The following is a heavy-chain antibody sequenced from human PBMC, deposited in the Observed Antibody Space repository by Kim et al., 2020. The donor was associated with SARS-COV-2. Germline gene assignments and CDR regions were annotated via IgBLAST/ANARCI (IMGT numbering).Heavy chain of an antibody. Sequence: GGSLRLSCAASGFTFSSYSMNWVRQAQGLEWVSYIISSSSTIYYADSVKDRFTISRDNAKNSLYLQMNSLRAEDTAVYYCATHRFPIWFGALWGGVFDY. CDR1: GFTFSSYS. CDR3: ATHRFPIWFGALWGGVFDY. V-gene: IGHV3-48*04. J-gene: IGHJ4*01. CDR2: IISSSSTI. D-gene: IGHD3-10*01.